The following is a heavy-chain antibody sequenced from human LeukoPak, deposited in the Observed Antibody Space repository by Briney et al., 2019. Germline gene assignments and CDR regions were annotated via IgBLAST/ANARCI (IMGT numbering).Heavy chain of an antibody. D-gene: IGHD2-21*02. J-gene: IGHJ4*02. V-gene: IGHV3-21*01. CDR2: ISSSSSYI. Sequence: PGGSLRLSCPASGFTFSSYSMNWVRQAPGKGLEWVSSISSSSSYIYYADSVKGRFTISRDNAKNSLYLQMNSLRAEDTAVYYRARDIYCGGDCYSSSADYWGQGTLVTVSS. CDR1: GFTFSSYS. CDR3: ARDIYCGGDCYSSSADY.